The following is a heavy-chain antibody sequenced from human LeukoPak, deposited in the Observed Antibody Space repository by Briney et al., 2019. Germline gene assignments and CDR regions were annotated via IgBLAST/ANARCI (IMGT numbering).Heavy chain of an antibody. J-gene: IGHJ5*02. Sequence: PSGTLSLTCTVSGGSINSTSYYWGWIRQPPGKGLEWIGSIYYSGSTYYNPSVKSRVTISVDTSKNQFSLKLSSVTAADTAVYYCARDRGGWFDPWGQGTLVTVSS. V-gene: IGHV4-39*07. D-gene: IGHD3-10*01. CDR2: IYYSGST. CDR1: GGSINSTSYY. CDR3: ARDRGGWFDP.